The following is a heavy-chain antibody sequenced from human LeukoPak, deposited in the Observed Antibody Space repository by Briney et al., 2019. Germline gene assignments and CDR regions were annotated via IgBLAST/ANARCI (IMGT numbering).Heavy chain of an antibody. V-gene: IGHV3-33*08. D-gene: IGHD1-7*01. CDR3: ARDPADGTLAPNYYYGMDV. CDR1: GFTFSSYA. CDR2: IWYDGSNK. Sequence: GGSLRLSCAASGFTFSSYAMSWVRQAPGKGLEWVAVIWYDGSNKYYADSVKGRFTISRDNSKNTLYLQMNSLRAEDTAVYYCARDPADGTLAPNYYYGMDVWGQGTTVTVSS. J-gene: IGHJ6*02.